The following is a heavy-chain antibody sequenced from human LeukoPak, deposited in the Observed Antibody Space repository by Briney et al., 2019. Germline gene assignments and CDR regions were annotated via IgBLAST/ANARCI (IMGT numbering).Heavy chain of an antibody. CDR2: ISGSGGST. Sequence: GGSLRLSCAASGFTSSDYAMNWVRQAPGKGLEWVSTISGSGGSTYYADSVKGRFTISRDNSKNTLYLQVNSLRAEDTAVYYCAKDSYYDSSGYYYPADYWGQGTLVTVSS. V-gene: IGHV3-23*01. D-gene: IGHD3-22*01. CDR3: AKDSYYDSSGYYYPADY. CDR1: GFTSSDYA. J-gene: IGHJ4*02.